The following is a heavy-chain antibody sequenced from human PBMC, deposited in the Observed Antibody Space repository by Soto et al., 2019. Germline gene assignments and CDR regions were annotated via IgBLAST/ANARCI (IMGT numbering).Heavy chain of an antibody. CDR1: GYSISSGYY. Sequence: PSETLSLTCAVSGYSISSGYYGGWIRQPPGKGLEWIGSIYHSGSTYYNPSLKSRVTISVDTSKNQFSLKLSSVTAADTAVYYCARAVGELPSGGWFDPWGQGTLVTVSS. CDR3: ARAVGELPSGGWFDP. J-gene: IGHJ5*02. D-gene: IGHD1-26*01. V-gene: IGHV4-38-2*01. CDR2: IYHSGST.